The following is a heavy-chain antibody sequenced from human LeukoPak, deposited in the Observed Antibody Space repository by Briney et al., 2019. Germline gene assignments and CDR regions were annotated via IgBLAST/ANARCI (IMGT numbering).Heavy chain of an antibody. CDR3: ARGARVDFWSGYHYPLDY. J-gene: IGHJ4*02. CDR1: GGSISSGSYY. CDR2: IYTSGST. Sequence: SETLSLTCTVSGGSISSGSYYWSWIRQPAGKGLEWIGRIYTSGSTNYNPSLKSRVTISVDTSKNQFSLKLSSVTAADTAVYYCARGARVDFWSGYHYPLDYWGQGTLVTVSS. D-gene: IGHD3-3*01. V-gene: IGHV4-61*02.